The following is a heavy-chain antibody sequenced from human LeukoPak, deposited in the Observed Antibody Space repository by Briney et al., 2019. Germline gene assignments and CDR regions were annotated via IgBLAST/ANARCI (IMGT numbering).Heavy chain of an antibody. CDR3: ARENIGYSSSWYWFDP. D-gene: IGHD6-13*01. Sequence: ASVKVSCKASGYTFTSYGINWVRQAPGQGLEWMGWISAYNGNTNYAQKLQGRVTMTTDTSTSTAYMELRSLRSDDTAVYYCARENIGYSSSWYWFDPWGQGTLVTVSS. J-gene: IGHJ5*02. V-gene: IGHV1-18*01. CDR1: GYTFTSYG. CDR2: ISAYNGNT.